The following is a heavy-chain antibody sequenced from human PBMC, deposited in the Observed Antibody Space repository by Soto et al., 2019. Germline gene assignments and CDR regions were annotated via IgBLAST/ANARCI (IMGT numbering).Heavy chain of an antibody. J-gene: IGHJ1*01. Sequence: SLRLSCAASGFTFDDYTMHWVRQAPGEGLEWVSLISWDGGSTYYADSVKGRFTISRDNSKNSLYLQMNSLRTEDTALYYCAKGIAAARGYFPHWGQGTLVTVSS. CDR1: GFTFDDYT. CDR2: ISWDGGST. D-gene: IGHD6-13*01. CDR3: AKGIAAARGYFPH. V-gene: IGHV3-43*01.